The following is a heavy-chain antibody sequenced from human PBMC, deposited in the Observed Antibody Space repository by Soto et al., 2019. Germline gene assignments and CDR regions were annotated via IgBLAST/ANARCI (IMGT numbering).Heavy chain of an antibody. CDR3: ATDQPRDGYNYFGY. Sequence: ASVKVSCKASGYSFTANSMHWVRQAPGQGLEWMGWINPNNGGTNYARKFQGWVTMTRDTSISTAYMELSSLRSEDTAVYYCATDQPRDGYNYFGYWGQGTLVTVSS. CDR1: GYSFTANS. J-gene: IGHJ4*02. CDR2: INPNNGGT. D-gene: IGHD5-12*01. V-gene: IGHV1-2*04.